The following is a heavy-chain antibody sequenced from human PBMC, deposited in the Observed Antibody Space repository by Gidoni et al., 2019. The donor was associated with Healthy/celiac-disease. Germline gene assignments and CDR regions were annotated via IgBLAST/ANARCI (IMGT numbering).Heavy chain of an antibody. CDR1: GFTFSSYG. J-gene: IGHJ4*02. Sequence: QVQLVESGGGVVQPGRSLRLSCAASGFTFSSYGMHWVRQAPGKGLEWVAVIWYDGSNKYYADSVKGRFTISRDNSKNTLYLQMNSLRAEDTAVYYCAREGGGAVAGTPYFDYWGQGTLVTVSS. CDR3: AREGGGAVAGTPYFDY. CDR2: IWYDGSNK. V-gene: IGHV3-33*01. D-gene: IGHD6-19*01.